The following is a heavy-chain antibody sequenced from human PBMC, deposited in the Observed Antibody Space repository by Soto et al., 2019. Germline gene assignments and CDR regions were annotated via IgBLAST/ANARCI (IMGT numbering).Heavy chain of an antibody. J-gene: IGHJ4*02. Sequence: PSETLSLTCTVSGASITNYFWNWIRQTPGKGLEWIGYVYHSGTTSFNPSLKSRVTMSVDTSKNHFSLRLTSVTAADTAVYYCARGGDRTWDVYYFAFWGPGIQVTVSS. CDR1: GASITNYF. V-gene: IGHV4-59*01. D-gene: IGHD1-26*01. CDR2: VYHSGTT. CDR3: ARGGDRTWDVYYFAF.